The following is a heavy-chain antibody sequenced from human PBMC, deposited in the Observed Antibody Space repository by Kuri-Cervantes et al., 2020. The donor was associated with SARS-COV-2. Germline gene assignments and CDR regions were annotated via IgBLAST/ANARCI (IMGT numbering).Heavy chain of an antibody. CDR2: ISAYNGNT. D-gene: IGHD4-17*01. J-gene: IGHJ3*02. CDR3: ARDRDDYGDHADDAFDI. CDR1: GYTFTSYG. Sequence: ASVKVSCKASGYTFTSYGISWVRQAPGQGLEWMGWISAYNGNTNYAQKLQGRVTMTTDTSTSTAYMELRSLRSDDTAVYYCARDRDDYGDHADDAFDIWGQGTMVTVSS. V-gene: IGHV1-18*01.